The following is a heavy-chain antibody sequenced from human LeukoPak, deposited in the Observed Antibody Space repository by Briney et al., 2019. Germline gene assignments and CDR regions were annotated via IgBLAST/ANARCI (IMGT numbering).Heavy chain of an antibody. CDR1: GFTFRDFD. Sequence: GGSLRLSCAPFGFTFRDFDVSWVRQAPGKGLEWVSAIRSVADSTEYADSVRGRFTMSRDTSKNTVHLQMNSLRPEDTAVYYCAKVSWAVTVPHSWGQGTLVTVSS. CDR3: AKVSWAVTVPHS. J-gene: IGHJ5*02. D-gene: IGHD4-11*01. V-gene: IGHV3-23*01. CDR2: IRSVADST.